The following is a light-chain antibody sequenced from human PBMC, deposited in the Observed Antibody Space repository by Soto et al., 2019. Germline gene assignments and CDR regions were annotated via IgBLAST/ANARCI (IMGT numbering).Light chain of an antibody. V-gene: IGLV2-23*02. Sequence: QSALTQPASVSGSPGQSITISCTGTSSDVGSYNLVSWYQQHPGKAPKLMIYEVSKRPSGVSNRFSGSKSSNTASLTISGLQAEDEADYYCCSYAGSSTLVVFGGGTTLTVL. CDR1: SSDVGSYNL. CDR2: EVS. J-gene: IGLJ2*01. CDR3: CSYAGSSTLVV.